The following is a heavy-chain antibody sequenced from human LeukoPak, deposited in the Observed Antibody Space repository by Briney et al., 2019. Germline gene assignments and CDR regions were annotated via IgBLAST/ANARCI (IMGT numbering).Heavy chain of an antibody. J-gene: IGHJ4*02. V-gene: IGHV3-33*08. Sequence: GGSLRLSCAASGFTFSSNGMHWVRQAPGKGLEWVATIWYDGSQKYYADSVKGRFTISRDNSKNTLYVQMISLRADDTAVYYCARLVGARGGYFDYWGQGTLVTVSS. CDR1: GFTFSSNG. CDR3: ARLVGARGGYFDY. D-gene: IGHD1-26*01. CDR2: IWYDGSQK.